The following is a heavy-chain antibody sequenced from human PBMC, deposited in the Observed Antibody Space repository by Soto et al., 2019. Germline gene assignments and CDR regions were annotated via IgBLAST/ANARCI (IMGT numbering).Heavy chain of an antibody. CDR3: ARNWNLALVPAAFFES. J-gene: IGHJ4*02. D-gene: IGHD6-25*01. CDR1: NFSVLTSIYY. CDR2: VYYTGTT. V-gene: IGHV4-39*01. Sequence: LSLTCTVSNFSVLTSIYYWAWIRQPPGKGLEWVGTVYYTGTTYYNPSLQSRVTISIDTSKNQFSLNLNSVTAADTAVYYCARNWNLALVPAAFFESWGQGTLVTVSS.